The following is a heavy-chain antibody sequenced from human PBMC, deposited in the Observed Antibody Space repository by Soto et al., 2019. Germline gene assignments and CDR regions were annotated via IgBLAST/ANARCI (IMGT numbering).Heavy chain of an antibody. J-gene: IGHJ5*02. Sequence: QVQLVQSGGEVKKPGASVKVSCKASGYTFTNYGISWVRQAPGQGLEWMGWINVYNGNTKYAQKVQGRVTMPTDTSTSIAYMELRSLKSDDTAVYYCARGVGSGSYYNQYNWFDPWGQGTLVTVSS. D-gene: IGHD3-10*01. CDR3: ARGVGSGSYYNQYNWFDP. CDR2: INVYNGNT. V-gene: IGHV1-18*01. CDR1: GYTFTNYG.